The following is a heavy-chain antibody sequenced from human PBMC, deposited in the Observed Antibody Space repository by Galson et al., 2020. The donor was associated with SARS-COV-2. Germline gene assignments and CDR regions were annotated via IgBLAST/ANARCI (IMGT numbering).Heavy chain of an antibody. CDR1: GFTFTNYW. J-gene: IGHJ4*02. CDR3: ARNYIPYGDYPLYFFDY. D-gene: IGHD4-17*01. CDR2: IKHDGSEK. V-gene: IGHV3-7*01. Sequence: TGGSLRLSCAASGFTFTNYWMSWVRQAPGKGLEWVANIKHDGSEKYYVDSVKGRFTISRDNARNSLSLQMNSLRAEDTAVYYCARNYIPYGDYPLYFFDYWGQGTLVTVSS.